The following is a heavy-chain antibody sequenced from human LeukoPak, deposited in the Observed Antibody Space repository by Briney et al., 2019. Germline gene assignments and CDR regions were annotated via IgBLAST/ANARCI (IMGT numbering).Heavy chain of an antibody. J-gene: IGHJ4*02. CDR3: ARDSIFDY. V-gene: IGHV3-21*01. CDR2: ISASGSYI. Sequence: GGSLRLSCAASGFTFSSYSMNWVRQAPGKGLEWVSSISASGSYIYYADSVKGRFTISRDNAKKSLYLQMNSLRAEDTAVYYCARDSIFDYWGQGTPVTVSS. CDR1: GFTFSSYS.